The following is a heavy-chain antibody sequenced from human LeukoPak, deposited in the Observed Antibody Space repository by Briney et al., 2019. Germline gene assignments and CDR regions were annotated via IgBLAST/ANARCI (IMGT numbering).Heavy chain of an antibody. V-gene: IGHV1-8*03. D-gene: IGHD2-8*01. J-gene: IGHJ3*02. CDR1: GYTFTSYD. CDR3: ARHYCTNGVCYDAFDI. Sequence: ASVKVSCKASGYTFTSYDINWVRQATGQGLEWMGWMNPNSGNTGYAQKFQGRVTITRNTSISTAYMELSSLRSEDTAVYYCARHYCTNGVCYDAFDIWGQGTLVTVSS. CDR2: MNPNSGNT.